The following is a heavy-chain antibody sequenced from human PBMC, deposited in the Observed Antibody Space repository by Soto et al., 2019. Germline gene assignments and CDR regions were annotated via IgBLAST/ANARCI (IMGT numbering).Heavy chain of an antibody. V-gene: IGHV1-69*08. J-gene: IGHJ4*02. CDR1: EGTFSSYT. D-gene: IGHD1-1*01. CDR2: IIPIFGVT. CDR3: VRDWESTTQTWGFGDS. Sequence: QVQLVQSGAEVKKPGSSVKVSCKASEGTFSSYTITWVRQAPGQGLEWLGRIIPIFGVTNYAQKFQDRVTITADRSTTTAYMELSRLRSEDTAVYYCVRDWESTTQTWGFGDSWGQGTLVTVSS.